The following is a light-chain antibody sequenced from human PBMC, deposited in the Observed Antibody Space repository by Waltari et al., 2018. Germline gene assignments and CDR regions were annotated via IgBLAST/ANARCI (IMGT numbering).Light chain of an antibody. J-gene: IGKJ4*01. CDR1: QGISNF. V-gene: IGKV1-33*01. Sequence: DIQMTQSPSSLSASVGDRVTITCQASQGISNFLHWYQQKLGKAPKLLIYDASNLKTGVPSRFSGSGSGTHFSFTISGLQPEDVGTYYCQQYDSLPPTFGGGTKVEIK. CDR2: DAS. CDR3: QQYDSLPPT.